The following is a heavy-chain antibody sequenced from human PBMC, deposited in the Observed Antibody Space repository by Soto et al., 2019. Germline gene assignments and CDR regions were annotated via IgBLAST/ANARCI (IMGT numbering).Heavy chain of an antibody. V-gene: IGHV1-18*01. CDR1: GYTFTSYG. Sequence: ASVKVSCKASGYTFTSYGISWVRQAPGQGLEWMGWISAYNGNTNYAQKLQGRVTMTTDTSTSTAYMELRSLRSDDTAVYYCARLGYSSSWYGVGMDVWGQGTTVTVSS. D-gene: IGHD6-13*01. J-gene: IGHJ6*02. CDR3: ARLGYSSSWYGVGMDV. CDR2: ISAYNGNT.